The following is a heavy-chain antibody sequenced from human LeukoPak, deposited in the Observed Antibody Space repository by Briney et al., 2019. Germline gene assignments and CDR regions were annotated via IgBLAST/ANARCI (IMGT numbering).Heavy chain of an antibody. V-gene: IGHV3-30*04. CDR1: GFTFSSYA. D-gene: IGHD3-10*01. Sequence: PGGSLRLSCAASGFTFSSYAMHWVRQAPGKGLEWVAVISYDGSNKYYADSVKGRFTISRDNSKNTLYLQMNSLRAEDTAVYYCARVRPGYYYYMDVWGKGTTVTVSS. CDR2: ISYDGSNK. CDR3: ARVRPGYYYYMDV. J-gene: IGHJ6*03.